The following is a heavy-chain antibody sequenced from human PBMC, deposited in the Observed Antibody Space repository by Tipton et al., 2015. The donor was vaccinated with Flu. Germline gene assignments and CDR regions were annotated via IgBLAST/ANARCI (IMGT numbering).Heavy chain of an antibody. CDR2: INPNSGGT. J-gene: IGHJ5*02. CDR1: GYTFTGYY. D-gene: IGHD3-22*01. Sequence: QLVQSGAEVKKPGASVKVSCKASGYTFTGYYMHWVRQAPGQGLEWMGRINPNSGGTNYAQKFQGRVTVTRDTSISTAYMELSRLRSDDTAVYYCARTGYYYDSSGYNNWFDPWGQGTLVTVSS. CDR3: ARTGYYYDSSGYNNWFDP. V-gene: IGHV1-2*06.